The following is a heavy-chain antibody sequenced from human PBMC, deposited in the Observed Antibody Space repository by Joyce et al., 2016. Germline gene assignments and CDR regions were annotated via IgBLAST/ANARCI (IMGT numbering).Heavy chain of an antibody. CDR3: ARGRNY. CDR1: GGSFSGYY. J-gene: IGHJ4*02. V-gene: IGHV4-34*02. CDR2: INHSGNP. Sequence: QVQLQQWGAGLLKPSETLSLTCAFYGGSFSGYYWSWIRQSPGKGLEWIGEINHSGNPKYNPSLKSRVTISADTSKNQFSLRLTSLTAADTAMYYCARGRNYWGQGTLVTVSS.